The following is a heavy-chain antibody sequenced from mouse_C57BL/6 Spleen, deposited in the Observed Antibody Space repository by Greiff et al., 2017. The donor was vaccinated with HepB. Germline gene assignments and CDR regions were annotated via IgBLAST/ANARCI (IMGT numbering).Heavy chain of an antibody. CDR3: ARDSSGPWFAY. CDR2: IYPRSGNT. J-gene: IGHJ3*01. CDR1: GYTFTSYG. V-gene: IGHV1-81*01. Sequence: VQGVESGAELARPGASVKLSCKASGYTFTSYGISWVKQRTGQGLEWIGEIYPRSGNTYYNEKFKGKATLTADKSSSTAYMELRSLTSEDSAVYFCARDSSGPWFAYWGQGTLVTVSA. D-gene: IGHD3-2*02.